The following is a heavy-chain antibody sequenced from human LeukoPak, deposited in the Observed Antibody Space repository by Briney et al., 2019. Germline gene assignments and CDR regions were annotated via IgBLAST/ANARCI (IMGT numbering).Heavy chain of an antibody. Sequence: ASVKVSCKASGYTFTGYYMHLVRQAPGQGLEWMGWINPNSGGANYAQKFQGRVTMTRDTSISTAYMELSRLRSDDTAVYYCARSLTRDSPALNWGQGTLVTVSS. D-gene: IGHD3-22*01. J-gene: IGHJ4*02. CDR2: INPNSGGA. V-gene: IGHV1-2*02. CDR1: GYTFTGYY. CDR3: ARSLTRDSPALN.